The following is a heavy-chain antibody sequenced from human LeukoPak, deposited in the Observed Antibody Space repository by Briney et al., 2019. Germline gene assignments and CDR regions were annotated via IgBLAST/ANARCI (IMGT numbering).Heavy chain of an antibody. J-gene: IGHJ5*02. Sequence: SETLSLTCTVSRGSISTTSYFWAWIRQPPGEGLEWIGSIYYSGTTYFNSSLKSRVTISVERSKNHFSLKLSSVTVADTALYYCARVYSSTHNWFDTWGQGIQVTVSS. CDR2: IYYSGTT. V-gene: IGHV4-39*07. D-gene: IGHD6-19*01. CDR3: ARVYSSTHNWFDT. CDR1: RGSISTTSYF.